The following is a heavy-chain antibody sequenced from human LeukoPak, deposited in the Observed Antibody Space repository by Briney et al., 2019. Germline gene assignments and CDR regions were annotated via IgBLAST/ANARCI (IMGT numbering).Heavy chain of an antibody. CDR2: INHSGST. D-gene: IGHD6-13*01. J-gene: IGHJ6*02. CDR1: GGSFSGYY. CDR3: ARADSSSRYGVYYYYYGMDV. V-gene: IGHV4-34*01. Sequence: SETLSLTCAVYGGSFSGYYWSWIRQPPGKGLEWIGEINHSGSTNYNPSLKSRVTISVDTSKNQFSLKLSSVTAADTAVYYCARADSSSRYGVYYYYYGMDVWGQGTTVTVSS.